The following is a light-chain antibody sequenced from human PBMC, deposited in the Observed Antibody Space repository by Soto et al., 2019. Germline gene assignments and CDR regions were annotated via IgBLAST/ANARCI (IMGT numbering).Light chain of an antibody. CDR1: SSDAGGYNY. CDR2: DVS. V-gene: IGLV2-14*01. Sequence: QSALTQPASGSGSPVQSITISCTGTSSDAGGYNYVSWYQQHTGKAPKLMIYDVSNRPSGVSNRFYGSKSGNTASLTISGLQAEDEADYYCSSYTSSSTLVVFGGGTKVTVL. J-gene: IGLJ2*01. CDR3: SSYTSSSTLVV.